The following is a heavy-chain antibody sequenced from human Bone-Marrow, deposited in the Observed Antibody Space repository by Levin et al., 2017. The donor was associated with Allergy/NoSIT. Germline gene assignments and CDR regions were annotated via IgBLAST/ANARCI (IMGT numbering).Heavy chain of an antibody. V-gene: IGHV3-30*04. Sequence: GESLKISCAASGFTFSRYPMHWVRQTPVKGLEWVAVISYDGSNKQYAESVKGRFTVSRDNSKNTLHLQMNSLRPEDTGMYYCTRDLRSGSSGPGDYFDYWGQGSLVTVSS. J-gene: IGHJ4*02. CDR2: ISYDGSNK. CDR3: TRDLRSGSSGPGDYFDY. CDR1: GFTFSRYP. D-gene: IGHD3-10*01.